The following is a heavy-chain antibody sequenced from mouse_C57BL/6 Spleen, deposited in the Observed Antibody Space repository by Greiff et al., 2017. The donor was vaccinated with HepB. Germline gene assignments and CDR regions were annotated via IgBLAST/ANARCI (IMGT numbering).Heavy chain of an antibody. CDR2: ISSGSSTI. CDR1: GFTFSDYG. V-gene: IGHV5-17*01. CDR3: AIYYDYDDWYFDV. Sequence: EVMLVESGGGLVKPGGSLKLSCAASGFTFSDYGMHWVRQAPEKGLEWVAYISSGSSTIYYADTVKGRFTISRDNAKNTLFLQMTSLRSEDTAMYYCAIYYDYDDWYFDVWGTGTTVTVSS. D-gene: IGHD2-4*01. J-gene: IGHJ1*03.